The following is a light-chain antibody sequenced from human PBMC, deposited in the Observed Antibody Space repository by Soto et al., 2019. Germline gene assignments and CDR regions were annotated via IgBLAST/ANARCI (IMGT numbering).Light chain of an antibody. Sequence: EIVLTQSPATLSLSPGERSTLSCRASQSISNYLAWYQQKPGQAPRLLIDNASHRATGIPAKFSGSGSGTDFTLSISTLEPDDFAVYYCQHLRTFGQGTRLEIK. CDR2: NAS. CDR1: QSISNY. CDR3: QHLRT. J-gene: IGKJ5*01. V-gene: IGKV3-11*01.